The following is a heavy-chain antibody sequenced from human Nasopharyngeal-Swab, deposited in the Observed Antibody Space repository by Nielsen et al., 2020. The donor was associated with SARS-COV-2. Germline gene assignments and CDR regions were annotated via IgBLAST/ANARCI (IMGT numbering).Heavy chain of an antibody. CDR1: GGSLSSQY. Sequence: SETLSLTCTVSGGSLSSQYWSWIRQPPGKGLEWIGYISHNNGTNYNPSLKSRVTMFMDTSKNQFSLKLRSVTAADTAVYYCAKEGATGWFDPWGQGTLVTVSS. J-gene: IGHJ5*02. CDR2: ISHNNGT. V-gene: IGHV4-59*11. CDR3: AKEGATGWFDP.